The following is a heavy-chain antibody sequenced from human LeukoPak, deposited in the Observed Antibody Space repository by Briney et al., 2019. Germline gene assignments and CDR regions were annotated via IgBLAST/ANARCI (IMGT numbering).Heavy chain of an antibody. CDR3: AQSGGTDV. V-gene: IGHV3-30-3*01. J-gene: IGHJ6*02. Sequence: PGGSLRLSCAASGFTFSSYAMHWVRQAPGKGLEWVAVISYDGSNKYYADSVKGRFTISRDNSKNTLYLQMNSLRAEDTAVYYCAQSGGTDVWGQGTTVTVSS. CDR2: ISYDGSNK. CDR1: GFTFSSYA.